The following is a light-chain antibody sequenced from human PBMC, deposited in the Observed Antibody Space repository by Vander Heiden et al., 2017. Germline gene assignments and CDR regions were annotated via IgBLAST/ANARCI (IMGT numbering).Light chain of an antibody. V-gene: IGLV2-11*01. J-gene: IGLJ2*01. CDR1: SSDVGGYTY. CDR3: CSYAGSYTVV. Sequence: QSALTQPRPVSGCPGQSVTISCTGTSSDVGGYTYVSWYQQHPGKAPKLMIYDVSKRPSGVPDRFSGSKSSNTASLTISGLQAEDEADYYCCSYAGSYTVVFGGGTKLTVL. CDR2: DVS.